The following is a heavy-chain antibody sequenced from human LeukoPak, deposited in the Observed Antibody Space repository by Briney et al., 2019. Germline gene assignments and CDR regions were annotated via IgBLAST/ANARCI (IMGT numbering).Heavy chain of an antibody. CDR3: ARGTAMAPVDY. V-gene: IGHV1-69*04. J-gene: IGHJ4*02. Sequence: ASVKVSCKASGGTFSSYAISWVRQAPGQGLEWMGRVIPILGIANYAQKFQGRVTITADESTSTAYMELSSLRSEDTAVYYCARGTAMAPVDYWGQGTLVTVSS. CDR1: GGTFSSYA. D-gene: IGHD5-18*01. CDR2: VIPILGIA.